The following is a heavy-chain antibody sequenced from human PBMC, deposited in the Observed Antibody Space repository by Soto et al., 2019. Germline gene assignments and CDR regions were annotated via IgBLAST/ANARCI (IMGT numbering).Heavy chain of an antibody. J-gene: IGHJ6*02. V-gene: IGHV4-34*01. Sequence: QVQLQQWGAGLLKPSVTLSLTCAVYGGSFSGYYWSWLRQPPGKGPEWIGEINHSGNTKYNPSLESRVTISVDTSKNQFSLKLNSVSAADTAVYYCARTGGMDVWSHGATFTVYS. CDR1: GGSFSGYY. CDR2: INHSGNT. CDR3: ARTGGMDV.